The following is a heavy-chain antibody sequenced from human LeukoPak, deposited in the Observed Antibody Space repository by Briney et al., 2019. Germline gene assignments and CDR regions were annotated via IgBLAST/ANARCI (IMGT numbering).Heavy chain of an antibody. CDR2: ISGSGGST. Sequence: PGRSLRLSCAASGFTFSTYAMSWVRQAPGKGLEWVSAISGSGGSTYYADSVKGRFTISRDNSKNTLYLQMNSLRAEDTAVYYCAKDRVLWFGESYFDYWGQGTLVTVSS. D-gene: IGHD3-10*01. CDR3: AKDRVLWFGESYFDY. J-gene: IGHJ4*02. CDR1: GFTFSTYA. V-gene: IGHV3-23*01.